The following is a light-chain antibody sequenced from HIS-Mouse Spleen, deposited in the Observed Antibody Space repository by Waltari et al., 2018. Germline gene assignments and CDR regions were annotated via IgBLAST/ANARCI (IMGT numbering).Light chain of an antibody. Sequence: QSALTQPASVSGSPGQSITISCTGTSSDVGGYNYVPWYQQHPGKAPKLMIYEVSNRPSGGSNRFAGSKSGNTASLTISGLQAEDEADYYCSSYTSSSTWVFGGGTKLTVL. V-gene: IGLV2-14*01. J-gene: IGLJ3*02. CDR2: EVS. CDR1: SSDVGGYNY. CDR3: SSYTSSSTWV.